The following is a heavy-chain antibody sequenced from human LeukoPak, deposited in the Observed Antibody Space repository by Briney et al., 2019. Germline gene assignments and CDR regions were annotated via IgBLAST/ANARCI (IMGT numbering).Heavy chain of an antibody. Sequence: GGSLRLSCAASGFTFSTYGMHWVRQAPGKGLEWVAVIWYDGSIKYYGDSVKGRFTISRDNSKNTLYLQMNSLRAKDTAMYYCARAVGPFDFWGPGTLVIVSS. CDR1: GFTFSTYG. CDR2: IWYDGSIK. J-gene: IGHJ3*01. V-gene: IGHV3-33*01. CDR3: ARAVGPFDF.